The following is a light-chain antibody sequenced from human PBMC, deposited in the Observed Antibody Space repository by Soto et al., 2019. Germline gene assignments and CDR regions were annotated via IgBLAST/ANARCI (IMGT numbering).Light chain of an antibody. CDR3: LQHNSLPPT. Sequence: DIQMTQSPSSLSASVGDRVTISCRASHGIRSDVAWYQKKPGKAPKRLIFAASSLQSGVPSRFSGAGSGTEFTLTINSLQPEDFATYYCLQHNSLPPTFGQGTKLEIK. J-gene: IGKJ2*01. CDR2: AAS. V-gene: IGKV1-17*01. CDR1: HGIRSD.